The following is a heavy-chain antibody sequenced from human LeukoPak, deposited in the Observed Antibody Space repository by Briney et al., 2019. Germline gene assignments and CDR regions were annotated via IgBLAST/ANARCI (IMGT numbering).Heavy chain of an antibody. CDR2: IYYSGST. D-gene: IGHD3-9*01. CDR3: ARDSYDILTGYYSDY. Sequence: PSETLSLTCTVSGGSISSSSYYWGWIRQPPGKGLEWIGSIYYSGSTYYNPSLKSRVTISVDTSKNQFSLKLSSETAADTAVYYRARDSYDILTGYYSDYWGQGTLVTVSS. J-gene: IGHJ4*02. V-gene: IGHV4-39*07. CDR1: GGSISSSSYY.